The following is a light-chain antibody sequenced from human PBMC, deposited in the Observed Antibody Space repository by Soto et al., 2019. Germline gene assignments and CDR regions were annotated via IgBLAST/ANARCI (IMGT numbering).Light chain of an antibody. J-gene: IGKJ4*01. CDR2: DAS. CDR3: QQRSNWPPLT. V-gene: IGKV3-11*01. CDR1: QSVSSY. Sequence: VLTESPATLALSPGERATFSCRASQSVSSYLAWYQQKPGQAPRLLIYDASNRATGIPARLSGSGSGTDFTLTISSLEPEDFAVYYCQQRSNWPPLTFGGGTKVDIK.